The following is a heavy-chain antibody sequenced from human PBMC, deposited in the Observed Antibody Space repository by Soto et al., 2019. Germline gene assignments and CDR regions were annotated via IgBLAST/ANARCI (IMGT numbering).Heavy chain of an antibody. V-gene: IGHV1-46*01. J-gene: IGHJ4*02. CDR1: GYTFTSYY. CDR2: INPSGGST. Sequence: ASVKVSCTASGYTFTSYYMHWVRQAPGQGLEWMGIINPSGGSTSYAQKFQGRVTMTRDTSTSTVYMELSSLRSEDTAVYYCARGSAGYCSGGSCSDLFDYWGQGTLVTVAS. CDR3: ARGSAGYCSGGSCSDLFDY. D-gene: IGHD2-15*01.